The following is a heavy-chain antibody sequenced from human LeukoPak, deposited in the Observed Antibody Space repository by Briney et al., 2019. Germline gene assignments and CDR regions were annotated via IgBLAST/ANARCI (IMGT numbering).Heavy chain of an antibody. Sequence: SQTLSLTCTVSGGSISSGSYYWSWIRQPAGKGLEWIGRIYTSGSTNYNPSLKSRVTISVDTSKNQFSLKLSSVTAADTAVYYCASSIYDILTGYYPHYYYYYGMDVWGKGTTVTVSS. CDR1: GGSISSGSYY. D-gene: IGHD3-9*01. CDR2: IYTSGST. CDR3: ASSIYDILTGYYPHYYYYYGMDV. J-gene: IGHJ6*04. V-gene: IGHV4-61*02.